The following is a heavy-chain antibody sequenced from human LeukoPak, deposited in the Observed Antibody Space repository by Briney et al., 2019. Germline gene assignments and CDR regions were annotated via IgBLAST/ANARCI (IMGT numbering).Heavy chain of an antibody. Sequence: GGSLRLSCAASGFTFTSFWLNWVRQAPGKGLEWVANIKRDGSEKYYLDSVKGRFTIPRDNAKNSLYLQMNNLRAEDTAVYYCARGYGSGSCLDYWGQGTLVTVSS. V-gene: IGHV3-7*03. CDR2: IKRDGSEK. CDR3: ARGYGSGSCLDY. D-gene: IGHD3-10*01. CDR1: GFTFTSFW. J-gene: IGHJ4*02.